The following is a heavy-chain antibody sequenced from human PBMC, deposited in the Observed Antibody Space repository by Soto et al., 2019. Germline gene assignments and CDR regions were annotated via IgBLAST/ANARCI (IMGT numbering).Heavy chain of an antibody. CDR1: GGTFSSYT. J-gene: IGHJ6*02. V-gene: IGHV1-69*04. CDR3: ARDGELSYCGGDCSYYYGIDV. D-gene: IGHD2-21*02. Sequence: SVKISSKASGGTFSSYTISWVRQAPGQGLEWMGRIIPILGIANYAQKFQGRVTITADKSTSTAYMELSSLRSEDTAGYYCARDGELSYCGGDCSYYYGIDVWG. CDR2: IIPILGIA.